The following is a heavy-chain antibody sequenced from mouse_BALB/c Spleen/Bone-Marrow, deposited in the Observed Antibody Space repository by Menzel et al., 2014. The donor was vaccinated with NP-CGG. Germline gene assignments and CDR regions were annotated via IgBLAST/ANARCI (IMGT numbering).Heavy chain of an antibody. V-gene: IGHV1-9*01. J-gene: IGHJ3*01. CDR3: ARRGGYPWFAY. Sequence: VQLQESGAELMRPGASVKISCKATGYTFRNYWIEWVKQRPGHGLEGIGEILPGSYSTNYNEKLKGKATFTADTSSNTTYMQLSSLTSEDSAVYYCARRGGYPWFAYWGQGTLVTVSA. D-gene: IGHD2-2*01. CDR2: ILPGSYST. CDR1: GYTFRNYW.